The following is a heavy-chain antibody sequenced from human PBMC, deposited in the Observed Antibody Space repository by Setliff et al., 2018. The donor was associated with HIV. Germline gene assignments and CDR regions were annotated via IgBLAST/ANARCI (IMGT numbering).Heavy chain of an antibody. V-gene: IGHV4-39*01. CDR1: GGSASNSRYY. Sequence: SETLSLTCTVSGGSASNSRYYWAWIRQPPGKGLEYIGSIHYNEKTYYNPSPKSRVTISIDTSKNQFSLNLTPVTAADTAVYYCASRVYYYDSNNFLREEGFDPWGQGTLVTVSS. D-gene: IGHD3-22*01. CDR3: ASRVYYYDSNNFLREEGFDP. CDR2: IHYNEKT. J-gene: IGHJ5*02.